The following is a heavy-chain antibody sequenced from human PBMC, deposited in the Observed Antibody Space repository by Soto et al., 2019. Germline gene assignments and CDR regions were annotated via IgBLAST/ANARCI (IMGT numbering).Heavy chain of an antibody. CDR1: GDSISSGNKY. CDR3: ARVPSPFDYYYAMDV. Sequence: PSETLSLTCTVSGDSISSGNKYWSWIRQPPGKGLEWIGYIFSSGTTYYNPSLKSRLTMSLDASRNQFSLKLNSLTDADTAVYFCARVPSPFDYYYAMDVWGQGTTVTV. V-gene: IGHV4-30-4*01. CDR2: IFSSGTT. D-gene: IGHD3-16*01. J-gene: IGHJ6*02.